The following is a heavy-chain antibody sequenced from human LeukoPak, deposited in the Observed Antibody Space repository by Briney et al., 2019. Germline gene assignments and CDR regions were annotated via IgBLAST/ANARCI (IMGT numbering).Heavy chain of an antibody. D-gene: IGHD2-2*01. Sequence: GGSLRLSCAASGFTFSTYGMHWVRQAPGKGLEWVAFIRYDGSNKYYADSVEGRFTVSRDNSKNTLYLQVNSLRAEDTAVYYCAKDSYCTSNICYDYYYYYRDVWGKGTTVTVSS. V-gene: IGHV3-30*02. CDR3: AKDSYCTSNICYDYYYYYRDV. J-gene: IGHJ6*03. CDR1: GFTFSTYG. CDR2: IRYDGSNK.